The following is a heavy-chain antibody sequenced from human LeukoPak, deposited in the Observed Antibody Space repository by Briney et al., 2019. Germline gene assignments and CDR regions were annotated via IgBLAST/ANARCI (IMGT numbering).Heavy chain of an antibody. Sequence: PGGSLRLSCAASGFTFSSYSMNWVRQAPGKGLEWVSSISSSSSYIYYADSVKGRLTISRDNAKNSLYLQMNSLRAEDTAVYYCARDRSASPCFDYWGQGTLVTVSS. J-gene: IGHJ4*02. CDR1: GFTFSSYS. CDR2: ISSSSSYI. CDR3: ARDRSASPCFDY. V-gene: IGHV3-21*01. D-gene: IGHD1-26*01.